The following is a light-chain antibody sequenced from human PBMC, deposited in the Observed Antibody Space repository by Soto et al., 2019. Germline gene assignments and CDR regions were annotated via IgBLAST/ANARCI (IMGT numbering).Light chain of an antibody. CDR3: QHYSTWLWT. CDR2: GAS. V-gene: IGKV3-15*01. Sequence: EIVMTQSPATLSVSPGERVTISCRASQSVSSKLAWYQQKPGQGPRLLIYGASTRATGIPARFSGSGSGTELTLTISSLQTEDFAVYYCQHYSTWLWTFGQGTKVEIK. CDR1: QSVSSK. J-gene: IGKJ1*01.